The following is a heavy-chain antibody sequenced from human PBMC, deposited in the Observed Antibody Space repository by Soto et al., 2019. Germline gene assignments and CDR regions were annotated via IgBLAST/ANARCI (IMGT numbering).Heavy chain of an antibody. CDR3: ARGVRYYYGSGSFSKNYYGMDV. Sequence: SETLSLTCTVSGGSISSYYLSWFRQSPGKRMEWIGYVHHSWGSSYNPSLQSRVAISLDTSKSQFSLKVTSVTATDTAVYYCARGVRYYYGSGSFSKNYYGMDVWGQGTTVTVSS. D-gene: IGHD3-10*01. CDR1: GGSISSYY. V-gene: IGHV4-59*08. CDR2: VHHSWGS. J-gene: IGHJ6*02.